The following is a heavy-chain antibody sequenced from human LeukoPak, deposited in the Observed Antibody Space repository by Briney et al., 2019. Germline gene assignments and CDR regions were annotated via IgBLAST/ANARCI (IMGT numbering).Heavy chain of an antibody. J-gene: IGHJ4*02. CDR1: GYTFTGYY. V-gene: IGHV1-2*02. CDR3: ARRPLVGGTGFDY. CDR2: INPNSGGT. D-gene: IGHD1-26*01. Sequence: ASVKVSCKASGYTFTGYYMHWVRQAPGQGLEWMGWINPNSGGTNYAQKFQGRVTMTRDTSISTAYMELSRLRSDDTAVYYCARRPLVGGTGFDYWGQGTLVTISS.